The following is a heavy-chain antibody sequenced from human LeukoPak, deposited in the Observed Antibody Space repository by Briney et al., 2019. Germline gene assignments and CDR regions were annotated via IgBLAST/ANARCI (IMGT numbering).Heavy chain of an antibody. V-gene: IGHV3-30-3*01. CDR3: ARGAGGSSGWSTIRYFDY. CDR1: EFTFSNYA. CDR2: ISYDGNKI. J-gene: IGHJ4*02. Sequence: GGSLRLSCAASEFTFSNYAMHWVRQAPGEGLEWVTGISYDGNKIYYTDSVKGRFTISRDNSKSTLYLQMDSLGVEDAAVYYCARGAGGSSGWSTIRYFDYWGQGTLVTISS. D-gene: IGHD6-13*01.